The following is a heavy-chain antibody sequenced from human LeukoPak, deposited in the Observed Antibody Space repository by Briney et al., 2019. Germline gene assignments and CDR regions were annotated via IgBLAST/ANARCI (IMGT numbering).Heavy chain of an antibody. J-gene: IGHJ4*02. CDR2: INPNSGGT. CDR3: ARDPSGGYVPYFDY. D-gene: IGHD3-16*01. CDR1: GYIFTGYY. V-gene: IGHV1-2*02. Sequence: ASVKVSCKASGYIFTGYYMHWVRQAPGQGLEWMGWINPNSGGTNSAQKFQGRVTMTRDTSISTAYMELSRLTSDDTAVYYCARDPSGGYVPYFDYWGQGTLVTVSS.